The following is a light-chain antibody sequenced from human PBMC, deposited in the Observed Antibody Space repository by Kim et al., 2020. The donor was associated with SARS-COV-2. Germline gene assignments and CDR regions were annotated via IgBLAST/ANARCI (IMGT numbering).Light chain of an antibody. CDR3: QQYGYSPLT. V-gene: IGKV3-20*01. CDR2: AAT. J-gene: IGKJ4*01. Sequence: EFVLTQSPGTLSLSPGDRATLSCRASQSLDNGLLAWYQQKPGQAPRLLIFAATVRANGIPDSFSGSGSGTDFTLTIHRLEPEDFAVYYCQQYGYSPLTFGGGTKVDIK. CDR1: QSLDNGL.